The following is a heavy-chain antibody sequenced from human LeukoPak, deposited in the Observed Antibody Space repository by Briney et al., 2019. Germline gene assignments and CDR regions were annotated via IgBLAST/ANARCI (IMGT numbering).Heavy chain of an antibody. V-gene: IGHV3-48*03. D-gene: IGHD5-12*01. CDR3: ARWGYRGYDWVDY. J-gene: IGHJ4*02. CDR1: GFTFSSYE. CDR2: ISSSGSTI. Sequence: GGSLRLSCAASGFTFSSYEMNWVRQAPGKGLEWVSYISSSGSTIYYADSVKGRFTISRDNAKNSLYLQMNSLRAEDTAVYYCARWGYRGYDWVDYWGQGTLVTVSS.